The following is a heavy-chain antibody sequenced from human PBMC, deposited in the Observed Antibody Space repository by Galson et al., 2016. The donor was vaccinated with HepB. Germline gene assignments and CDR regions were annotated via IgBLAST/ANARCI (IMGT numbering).Heavy chain of an antibody. CDR2: TYYRSKWYY. Sequence: CAISGDSVSSIDAAWNWIRQSPSRGLEWLGRTYYRSKWYYDYAVSVTSRMTINPDTSKNQLSLQRNSVTPEETAVYYCARDRASWDGQHTGIFDYWGQGTLVTVSS. V-gene: IGHV6-1*01. CDR3: ARDRASWDGQHTGIFDY. J-gene: IGHJ4*02. D-gene: IGHD2-21*01. CDR1: GDSVSSIDAA.